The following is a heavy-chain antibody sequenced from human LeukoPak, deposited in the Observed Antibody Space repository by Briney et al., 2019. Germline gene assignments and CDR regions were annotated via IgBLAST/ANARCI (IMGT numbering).Heavy chain of an antibody. CDR3: ASSNSSGYYHEGESFDY. D-gene: IGHD3-22*01. Sequence: GGSLRLSCAASGFTFSSYAMHWVRQAPGKGLEWVAVISYDGSNKYYADSVKGRLTISRDNSKNTLYLQMNSLRAEDTAVYYCASSNSSGYYHEGESFDYWGQGTLVTVSS. V-gene: IGHV3-30-3*01. J-gene: IGHJ4*02. CDR1: GFTFSSYA. CDR2: ISYDGSNK.